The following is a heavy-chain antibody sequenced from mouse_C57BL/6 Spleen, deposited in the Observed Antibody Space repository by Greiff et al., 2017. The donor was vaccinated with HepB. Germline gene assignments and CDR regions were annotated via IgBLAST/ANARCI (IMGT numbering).Heavy chain of an antibody. Sequence: VQLQQSGPELVKPGASVKISCKASGYSFTGYYMNWVKQSPEKSLEWIGEINPSTGGTTYNQKFKAKATLTVDKSSSTAYMQLKSLTSEDSAVYYCARRAAAQVPFDYWGTGTTVTVSS. CDR2: INPSTGGT. CDR3: ARRAAAQVPFDY. V-gene: IGHV1-42*01. CDR1: GYSFTGYY. D-gene: IGHD3-2*02. J-gene: IGHJ1*03.